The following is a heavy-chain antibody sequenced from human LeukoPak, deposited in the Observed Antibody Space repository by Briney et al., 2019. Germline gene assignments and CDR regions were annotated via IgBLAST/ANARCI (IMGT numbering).Heavy chain of an antibody. CDR3: ARGPYYYDSSGYYCDY. V-gene: IGHV3-7*01. Sequence: PGGSLRLSCAASGFTFSSYWMSWVRQAPGKGLEWVANIKQDGSEKYYVDSVKGRFTISRDNAKNSLYLQMNSLRAEDTAVYYCARGPYYYDSSGYYCDYWGQGTLVTVSS. CDR1: GFTFSSYW. CDR2: IKQDGSEK. D-gene: IGHD3-22*01. J-gene: IGHJ4*02.